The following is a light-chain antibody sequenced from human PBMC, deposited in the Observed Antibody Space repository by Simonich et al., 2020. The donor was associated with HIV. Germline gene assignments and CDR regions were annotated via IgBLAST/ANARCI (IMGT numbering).Light chain of an antibody. CDR1: RNILYNSNNKNY. CDR2: WAS. V-gene: IGKV4-1*01. J-gene: IGKJ1*01. CDR3: QQYYTTPPT. Sequence: DIVMTQSPDSLAVSLGERATINCKSSRNILYNSNNKNYLTWYQQKPGQPPNLLIDWASTRESGVPDRFRASGSGTDFTLTISSLQAEDVAVYYCQQYYTTPPTFGQGTKVEIK.